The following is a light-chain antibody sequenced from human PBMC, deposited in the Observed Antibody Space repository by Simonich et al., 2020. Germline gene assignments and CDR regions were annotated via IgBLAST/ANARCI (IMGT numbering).Light chain of an antibody. J-gene: IGLJ3*02. CDR2: EDN. V-gene: IGLV6-57*01. CDR1: SGSIASNY. Sequence: NFMLTQPHSVSESPGKTVTISCPRSSGSIASNYVQWYPQRPGRSPTTVIYEDNQRPSGVPDRFSGSIDSSSNSASLTISGLKTEDEADYYCQSYDSSNRVFGGGTKLTVL. CDR3: QSYDSSNRV.